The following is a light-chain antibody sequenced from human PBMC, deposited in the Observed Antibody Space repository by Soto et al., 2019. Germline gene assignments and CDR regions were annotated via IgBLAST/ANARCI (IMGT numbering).Light chain of an antibody. CDR2: EVN. CDR3: CSYAGTTSFV. J-gene: IGLJ2*01. Sequence: QSALTQPASVSGSPGQSITISCTGSSSDVGSNNFVSWYQQHPGKAPQFMIYEVNKRPPGISNRFSGSKSGNTASPTISGLQAEDEADYYCCSYAGTTSFVFGGGTKLTVL. CDR1: SSDVGSNNF. V-gene: IGLV2-23*02.